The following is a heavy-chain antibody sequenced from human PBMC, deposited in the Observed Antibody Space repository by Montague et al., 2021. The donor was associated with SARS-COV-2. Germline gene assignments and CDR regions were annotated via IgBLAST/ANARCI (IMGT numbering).Heavy chain of an antibody. D-gene: IGHD3-10*01. CDR2: IYYSGGI. CDR1: GGSMSDHY. V-gene: IGHV4-59*11. J-gene: IGHJ5*02. CDR3: ARAVSVRRAVNWFDP. Sequence: SETLSLTCTVSGGSMSDHYWAWIRQPPGKGLEWLAYIYYSGGINSNASLKSRVSMSVDTSKNQFSLKLTSVTAADTAVCHCARAVSVRRAVNWFDPWGQGTLVTVSS.